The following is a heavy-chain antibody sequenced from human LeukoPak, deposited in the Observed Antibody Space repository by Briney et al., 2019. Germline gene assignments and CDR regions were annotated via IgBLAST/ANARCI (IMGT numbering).Heavy chain of an antibody. CDR3: GGEGGYGRSWREAYFDY. D-gene: IGHD6-13*01. CDR1: GGSISSYY. Sequence: SETLSLTCTVSGGSISSYYWSWIRQPPGKGLEWIGYIYYSGSTNYNPSLKSRVTISVDTSKNQFSLKLSAVTAADTGVYYRGGEGGYGRSWREAYFDYWGQGTLVTVSS. V-gene: IGHV4-59*01. CDR2: IYYSGST. J-gene: IGHJ4*02.